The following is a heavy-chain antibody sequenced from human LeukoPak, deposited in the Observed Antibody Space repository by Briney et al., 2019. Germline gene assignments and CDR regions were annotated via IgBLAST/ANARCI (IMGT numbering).Heavy chain of an antibody. CDR3: ARGGYYGSGNDFRFDP. V-gene: IGHV4-59*01. J-gene: IGHJ5*02. CDR1: GGSISSYY. CDR2: IYYSGST. D-gene: IGHD3-10*01. Sequence: SETLSLTCTVSGGSISSYYWSWIRQLPGKGLEWIGYIYYSGSTNYKPSLKSRVTISVDTSKNQFSLKLSSVTAADTAVYYCARGGYYGSGNDFRFDPWGQGTLVTVSS.